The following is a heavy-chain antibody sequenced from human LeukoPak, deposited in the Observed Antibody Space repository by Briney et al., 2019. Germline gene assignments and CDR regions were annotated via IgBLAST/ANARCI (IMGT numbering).Heavy chain of an antibody. CDR1: GYSFTSYW. CDR3: ARLKYSSGWYGAY. V-gene: IGHV5-51*01. CDR2: IYPGDSDT. D-gene: IGHD6-19*01. J-gene: IGHJ4*02. Sequence: GESLKISRKGSGYSFTSYWIGWVRQMPGEGLEWMGIIYPGDSDTRYSPSFQGQVTISADKSISTAYLQWSSLKASDTAMYYCARLKYSSGWYGAYWGQGTLVTVSS.